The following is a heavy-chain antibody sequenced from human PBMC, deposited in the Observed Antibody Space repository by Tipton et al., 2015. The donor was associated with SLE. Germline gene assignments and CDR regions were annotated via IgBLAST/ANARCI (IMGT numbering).Heavy chain of an antibody. CDR3: ARSGYDILTLKFDP. CDR2: INHSGST. V-gene: IGHV4-34*01. J-gene: IGHJ5*02. Sequence: TLSLTCTVSGGSFSGYYWSWIRQPPGKGLEWIGEINHSGSTNYNPSLKSRVTISVDTSKNQFSLKLSSVTAADTAVYYCARSGYDILTLKFDPWGQGTLVTVSS. CDR1: GGSFSGYY. D-gene: IGHD3-9*01.